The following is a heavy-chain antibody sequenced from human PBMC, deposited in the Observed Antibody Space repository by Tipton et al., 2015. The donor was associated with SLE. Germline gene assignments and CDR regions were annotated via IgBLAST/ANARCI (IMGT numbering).Heavy chain of an antibody. CDR2: TYNNDRT. CDR1: GVSIRSHY. J-gene: IGHJ5*01. CDR3: ARFHLKSWYEFDS. V-gene: IGHV4-59*11. Sequence: TLSLTCSVSGVSIRSHYWAWIRQSPGKGLEWIVSTYNNDRTKYKPSLQSRVTVSVDTSRNQLSLKLSSVTAADTAVYYCARFHLKSWYEFDSWGQGTLVTVSS. D-gene: IGHD6-13*01.